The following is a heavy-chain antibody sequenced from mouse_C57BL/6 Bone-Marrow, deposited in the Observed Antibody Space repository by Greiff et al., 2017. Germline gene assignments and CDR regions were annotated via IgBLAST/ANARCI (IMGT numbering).Heavy chain of an antibody. D-gene: IGHD2-2*01. CDR3: TTSTMVTPY. J-gene: IGHJ3*01. CDR2: IDPENGDT. CDR1: GFNIKDDY. Sequence: EVMLVESGAELVRPGASVKLSCTASGFNIKDDYMHWVKQRPEQGLEWIGWIDPENGDTEYASKFQGKATITADTSSNTAYLQLSSLTSEDTAVYYCTTSTMVTPYWGQGTLVTVSA. V-gene: IGHV14-4*01.